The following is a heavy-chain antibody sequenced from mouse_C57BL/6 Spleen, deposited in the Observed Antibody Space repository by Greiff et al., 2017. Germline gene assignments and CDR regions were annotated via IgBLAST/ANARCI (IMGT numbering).Heavy chain of an antibody. CDR1: GYSITSGYY. Sequence: EVQLKESGPGLVKPSQSLSLTCSVTGYSITSGYYWNWIRQFPGNKLEWMGYISYDGSNNYNPSLKNRISITRDTSKNQFFLKLNSVTTEDTATYYCARWDYRAAKDYWGQGTSVTVSS. CDR3: ARWDYRAAKDY. D-gene: IGHD2-4*01. V-gene: IGHV3-6*01. CDR2: ISYDGSN. J-gene: IGHJ4*01.